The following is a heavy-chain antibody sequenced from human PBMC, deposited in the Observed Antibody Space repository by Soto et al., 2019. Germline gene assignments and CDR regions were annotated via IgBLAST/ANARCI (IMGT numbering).Heavy chain of an antibody. V-gene: IGHV6-1*01. CDR1: GDSVSTNSAA. D-gene: IGHD3-22*01. CDR3: ARAEPDTTGYYDWGSSFDI. J-gene: IGHJ3*02. Sequence: SQTLSLTCAISGDSVSTNSAAWNWIRQSPSRGLEWLGRTYYRSKWYNDYAVSVKSRITINPDTSKNQFSLQLNSVTPEDTAVYYCARAEPDTTGYYDWGSSFDIWRQGPMFTAS. CDR2: TYYRSKWYN.